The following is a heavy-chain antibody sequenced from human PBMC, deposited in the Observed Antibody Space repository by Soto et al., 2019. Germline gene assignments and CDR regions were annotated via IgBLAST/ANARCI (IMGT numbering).Heavy chain of an antibody. CDR1: GFTFSSYS. CDR2: ISSSSSTI. D-gene: IGHD2-2*01. J-gene: IGHJ4*02. CDR3: ARDVGYCISTSCYLAPNFDY. Sequence: PGGSLRLSCAASGFTFSSYSMNWVRQAPGKGLEWVSYISSSSSTIYYADSVKGRFTISRDNAKNSLYLQMNSLRDEDTAVYYCARDVGYCISTSCYLAPNFDYWGQGTLVTVSS. V-gene: IGHV3-48*02.